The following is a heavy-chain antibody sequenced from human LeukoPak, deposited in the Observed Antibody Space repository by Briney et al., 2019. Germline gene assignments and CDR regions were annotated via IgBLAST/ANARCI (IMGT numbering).Heavy chain of an antibody. CDR1: GASFTNTSYY. Sequence: AETRSLTWTVPGASFTNTSYYWGWIRQPPGKGLEWIASMYYRGRTSYNPCLKSRLSTAVATPKNHFSLRLKSVTAADTAVYYCTRRSPGTMFESRGQGTLVTVSS. V-gene: IGHV4-39*01. CDR2: MYYRGRT. J-gene: IGHJ4*02. CDR3: TRRSPGTMFES. D-gene: IGHD3-10*01.